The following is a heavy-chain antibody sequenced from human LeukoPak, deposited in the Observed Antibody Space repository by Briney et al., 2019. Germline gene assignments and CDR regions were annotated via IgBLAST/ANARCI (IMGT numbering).Heavy chain of an antibody. CDR1: GFNFSGSA. CDR2: IRSKTNNYAT. CDR3: STRNDYGVY. V-gene: IGHV3-73*01. Sequence: GGSLKLSCAASGFNFSGSAMHWVRQASGKGLEWVGRIRSKTNNYATAYAASVKGSFTISRDDSKNTAYLQMNSLKTEDTAVYYCSTRNDYGVYWGQGTLVTVSS. J-gene: IGHJ4*02.